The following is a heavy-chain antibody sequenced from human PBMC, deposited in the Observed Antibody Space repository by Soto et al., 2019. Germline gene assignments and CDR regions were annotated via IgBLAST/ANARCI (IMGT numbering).Heavy chain of an antibody. V-gene: IGHV1-18*01. J-gene: IGHJ6*02. CDR1: GYTFTRYG. CDR2: ISAYNGNT. D-gene: IGHD3-3*01. Sequence: GASLKVSCKASGYTFTRYGISWGRQAPGQGLEWMGWISAYNGNTNYAQKLQGRVTMTTDTSTSTAYMELRSLRSDDTAVYYCARDTRDGMDVWAEGTTVTVSS. CDR3: ARDTRDGMDV.